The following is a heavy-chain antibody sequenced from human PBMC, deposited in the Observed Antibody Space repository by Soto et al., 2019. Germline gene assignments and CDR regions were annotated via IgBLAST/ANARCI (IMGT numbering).Heavy chain of an antibody. V-gene: IGHV3-7*05. CDR1: GFIFSRHW. Sequence: VQLVESGGDLVRPGGSLRLSCAASGFIFSRHWMTWVRQAPGKGLEWVANIKHDGTETYLVDSVRGRLTISRDNAKNSVYLQMKSLRVEDTAVYYCARYSGWFIDYWGQGTLVTVSS. CDR2: IKHDGTET. D-gene: IGHD1-26*01. CDR3: ARYSGWFIDY. J-gene: IGHJ4*02.